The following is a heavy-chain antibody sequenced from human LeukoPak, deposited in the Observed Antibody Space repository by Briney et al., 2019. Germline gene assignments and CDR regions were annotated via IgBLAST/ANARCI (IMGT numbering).Heavy chain of an antibody. CDR1: GGSISSGNW. CDR3: ARDRYYDSSSGHYGWYFDL. J-gene: IGHJ2*01. CDR2: IYHSGST. V-gene: IGHV4-4*02. D-gene: IGHD3-22*01. Sequence: PSETLSLTCAVSGGSISSGNWWSWVRQPPGKGLECIGEIYHSGSTYYNPSLKSRVTISVDKSKNQFSLKLSSVTAADTAVYYCARDRYYDSSSGHYGWYFDLWGRGTLVTVSS.